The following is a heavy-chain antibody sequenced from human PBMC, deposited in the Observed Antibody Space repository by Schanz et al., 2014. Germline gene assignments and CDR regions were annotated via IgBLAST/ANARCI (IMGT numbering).Heavy chain of an antibody. V-gene: IGHV1-2*02. Sequence: QVQLVQSGAEAKKPGASVKVPCKASGYSFTDYYIHWVRQAPGQGLEWMGWINPNSGGTNYPQRFQGRVTTTRDTSSRTVYMQLSRLTSDDTAVYFCARERGRGYCSRTSCSKDYGVDVWGQGTTVTVSS. CDR3: ARERGRGYCSRTSCSKDYGVDV. D-gene: IGHD2-2*01. J-gene: IGHJ6*02. CDR1: GYSFTDYY. CDR2: INPNSGGT.